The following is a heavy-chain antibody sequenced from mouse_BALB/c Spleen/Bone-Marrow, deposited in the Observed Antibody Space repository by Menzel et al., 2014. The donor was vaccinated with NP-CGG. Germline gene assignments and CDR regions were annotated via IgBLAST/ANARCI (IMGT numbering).Heavy chain of an antibody. CDR2: IRNGGGNT. D-gene: IGHD2-12*01. CDR3: ARNAFYRGYAMDY. Sequence: EVQLVESGGGLEQPGGSLKLSCATSGFTFSDYYTYWVRQTTEKRLDWVAYIRNGGGNTYYPETVKSRFTICRYNAKNTLYLQMSRLKSDDTAMYYCARNAFYRGYAMDYWGQGTSVTVSS. V-gene: IGHV5-12*02. CDR1: GFTFSDYY. J-gene: IGHJ4*01.